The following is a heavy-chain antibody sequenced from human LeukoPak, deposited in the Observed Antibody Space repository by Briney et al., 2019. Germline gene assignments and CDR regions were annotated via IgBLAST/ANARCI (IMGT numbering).Heavy chain of an antibody. J-gene: IGHJ4*02. Sequence: RSLRLSCAASGFTFSSYGMHWVRQAPGKGLEWVAVISYDGSNKYYADSVKGRFTISRDNSKNTLYLQMNSLRAEDTAVYYCAKNQWLASYFDYWGQGTLVTVSS. V-gene: IGHV3-30*18. CDR3: AKNQWLASYFDY. D-gene: IGHD6-19*01. CDR1: GFTFSSYG. CDR2: ISYDGSNK.